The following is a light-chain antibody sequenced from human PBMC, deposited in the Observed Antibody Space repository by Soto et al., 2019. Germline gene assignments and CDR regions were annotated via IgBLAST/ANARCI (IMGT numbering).Light chain of an antibody. CDR2: GNS. J-gene: IGLJ2*01. CDR3: QSYDSSLV. V-gene: IGLV1-40*01. CDR1: SSNIGAGYD. Sequence: QSVLTQPPSVSGAPGQRVTISCTGSSSNIGAGYDVHWYQQLPGTAPKLLIYGNSNRPSGVPDRFSGSKSGTSASLALTGVQGEDGAGYYCQSYDSSLVFGGGTKLTVL.